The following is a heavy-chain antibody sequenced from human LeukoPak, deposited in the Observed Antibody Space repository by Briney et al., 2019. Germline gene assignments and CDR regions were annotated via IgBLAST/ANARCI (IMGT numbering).Heavy chain of an antibody. J-gene: IGHJ4*02. CDR2: IYYSGTT. Sequence: SETLSLTCTVSGGSISSYYWSWIRQPPGKGLEWIGYIYYSGTTNYNPSLKSRVTISVDTSKNQFSLKLSSVTAADTAVYYCARGVYIAASQYGYWGQGTLVTVSS. CDR3: ARGVYIAASQYGY. V-gene: IGHV4-59*01. CDR1: GGSISSYY. D-gene: IGHD6-13*01.